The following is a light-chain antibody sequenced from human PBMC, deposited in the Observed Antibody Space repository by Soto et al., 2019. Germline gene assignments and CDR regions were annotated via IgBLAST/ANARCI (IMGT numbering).Light chain of an antibody. Sequence: EIVLTQSPGTLSLSPGERATLSCRASQSVSNNYLAWYQQKPGQAPRLLIYGASSRATGIPDRFSGSGSGTDFTLNIRRLEPEDFAVYSCQHYGSPPWTFGQGTKVEIK. CDR3: QHYGSPPWT. CDR2: GAS. J-gene: IGKJ1*01. CDR1: QSVSNNY. V-gene: IGKV3-20*01.